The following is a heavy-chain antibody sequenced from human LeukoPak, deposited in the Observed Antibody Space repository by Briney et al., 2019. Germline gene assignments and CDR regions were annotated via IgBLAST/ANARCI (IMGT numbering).Heavy chain of an antibody. J-gene: IGHJ4*02. CDR2: IIPIFGTA. CDR1: GGTFSSYA. Sequence: ASVKVSCKASGGTFSSYAISWVRQAPGQGLEWMGGIIPIFGTANYAQKFQGRVTITADESTSTAYMELSSLRSEDKAVYYCARVDHRVAAADTTDVWGQGTLVTVSS. D-gene: IGHD6-13*01. V-gene: IGHV1-69*13. CDR3: ARVDHRVAAADTTDV.